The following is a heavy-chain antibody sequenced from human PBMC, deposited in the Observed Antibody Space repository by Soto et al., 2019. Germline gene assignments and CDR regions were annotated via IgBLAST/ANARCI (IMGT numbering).Heavy chain of an antibody. Sequence: GESLKISCKGSGYSFTSYWIGWVRQMPGKGLEWMGIIYPGDSDTRYSPSFQGQVTISADKSISTAYLQWSSLKASDTAMYYCARPPGRANFGKEAGGNWYFDLWGRGTLVTVSS. J-gene: IGHJ2*01. D-gene: IGHD6-19*01. CDR2: IYPGDSDT. CDR3: ARPPGRANFGKEAGGNWYFDL. CDR1: GYSFTSYW. V-gene: IGHV5-51*01.